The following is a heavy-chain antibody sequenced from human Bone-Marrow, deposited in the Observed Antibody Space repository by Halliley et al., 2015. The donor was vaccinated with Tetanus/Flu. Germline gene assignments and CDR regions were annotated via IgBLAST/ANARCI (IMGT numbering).Heavy chain of an antibody. D-gene: IGHD7-27*01. CDR2: INEDGRDQ. CDR1: GFALSTFW. Sequence: SLRLSCAASGFALSTFWMGWVRQGPGKGLEWVASINEDGRDQYYVDSVKGRFTISRDNAKHSLDLQMKSLRAEDTAVYYCGSSLGYWGQGALVTVSS. CDR3: GSSLGY. J-gene: IGHJ4*02. V-gene: IGHV3-7*03.